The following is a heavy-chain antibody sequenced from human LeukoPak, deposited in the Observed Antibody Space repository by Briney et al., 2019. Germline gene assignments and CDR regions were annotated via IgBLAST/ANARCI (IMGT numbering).Heavy chain of an antibody. J-gene: IGHJ6*02. CDR3: ARDQPWTV. CDR2: ISYDGSNK. V-gene: IGHV3-30*03. CDR1: GFTFDDYG. D-gene: IGHD1-14*01. Sequence: GGSLRLSCAASGFTFDDYGMSWVRQAPGKGLEWVAVISYDGSNKYYADSVKGRFTISRDNSKNTLYLQMNSLRAEDTAVYYCARDQPWTVWGQGTTVTVSS.